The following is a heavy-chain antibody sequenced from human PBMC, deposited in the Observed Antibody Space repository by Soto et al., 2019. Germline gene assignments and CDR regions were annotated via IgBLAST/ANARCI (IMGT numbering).Heavy chain of an antibody. J-gene: IGHJ4*02. CDR2: ISGSGGST. V-gene: IGHV3-23*01. CDR1: GFTFSSYA. CDR3: AKATYYDILTGSPFDY. D-gene: IGHD3-9*01. Sequence: HPGGSLRLSCAASGFTFSSYAMSWVRQAPGKGLEWVSAISGSGGSTYYADSVKGRFTISRDNSKNTLYLQMNSLRAEDTAVYYCAKATYYDILTGSPFDYWGQGTLVTVSS.